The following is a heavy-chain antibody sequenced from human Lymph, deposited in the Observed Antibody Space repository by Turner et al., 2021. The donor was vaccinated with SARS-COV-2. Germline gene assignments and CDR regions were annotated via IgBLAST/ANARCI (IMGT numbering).Heavy chain of an antibody. CDR3: ARHNGGRLDY. D-gene: IGHD3-16*01. J-gene: IGHJ4*02. V-gene: IGHV3-33*01. CDR2: IWYDGSDK. Sequence: QVQLVESGGGVVQPGRSLRLSCAASGFTFSNSGMHWLRQGPGKGLEWVAIIWYDGSDKFYADSVKGRFTISRDNSKNTLYLQMNSLRAEDTAVYYCARHNGGRLDYWGQGTLVTVSS. CDR1: GFTFSNSG.